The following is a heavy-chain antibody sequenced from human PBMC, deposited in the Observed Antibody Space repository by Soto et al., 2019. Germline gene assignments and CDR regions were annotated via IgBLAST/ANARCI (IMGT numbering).Heavy chain of an antibody. J-gene: IGHJ5*02. CDR2: MSGTGGTT. Sequence: EVQLLESGGGLVQPGGSLRLSCAASGFTFNSNAMSWVRQVPGKGLEWVSAMSGTGGTTYYADSVKGRFTISRDNSKNTLFLQMDSLRAEDTAIYYCAKDLPQGTTWYRGLDPWGQGPLVTVSS. CDR3: AKDLPQGTTWYRGLDP. CDR1: GFTFNSNA. D-gene: IGHD2-15*01. V-gene: IGHV3-23*01.